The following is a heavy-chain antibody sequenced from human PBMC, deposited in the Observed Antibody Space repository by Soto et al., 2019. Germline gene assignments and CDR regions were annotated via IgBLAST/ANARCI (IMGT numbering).Heavy chain of an antibody. Sequence: GASVKVSCKASGYTFTSYAMHWVRQAPGQRLEWMGWINAGNGNTKYSQKFQGRVTITRDTSASTAYMELSSLRSEDTAVYYCARGRSMIVVVIHSGMDVWGQGTTVTAP. CDR3: ARGRSMIVVVIHSGMDV. V-gene: IGHV1-3*01. D-gene: IGHD3-22*01. CDR2: INAGNGNT. CDR1: GYTFTSYA. J-gene: IGHJ6*02.